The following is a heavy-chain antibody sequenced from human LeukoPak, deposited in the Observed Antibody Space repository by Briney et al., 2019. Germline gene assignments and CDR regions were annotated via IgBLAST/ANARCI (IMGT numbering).Heavy chain of an antibody. CDR2: ISAYNGDT. J-gene: IGHJ4*02. CDR1: GYTFSNYD. Sequence: GASVKVSCKASGYTFSNYDITWLRQAPGQGLEWMGWISAYNGDTNYAQKLQGRVTMTTDTSTGTAYMELRSLRSDDTAVYYCARHYYDSGGYNSACDYWGQGTLVSVFS. CDR3: ARHYYDSGGYNSACDY. D-gene: IGHD3-22*01. V-gene: IGHV1-18*01.